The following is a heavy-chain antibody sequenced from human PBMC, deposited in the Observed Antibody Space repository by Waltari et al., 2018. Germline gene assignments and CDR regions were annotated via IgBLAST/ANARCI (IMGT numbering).Heavy chain of an antibody. D-gene: IGHD3-16*01. CDR3: ARDYSASSVWGVDY. CDR2: ISPNHGDT. V-gene: IGHV1-2*02. Sequence: QVQLVQSGAEVKKPGASVKVSCKASGYTFTAYDILWVRQAPGQGLEWMGWISPNHGDTNLAQKFQGRVTMTTDTSMSTAHMELSGLRSDDTAIYYCARDYSASSVWGVDYWGQGTLVTVSS. CDR1: GYTFTAYD. J-gene: IGHJ4*02.